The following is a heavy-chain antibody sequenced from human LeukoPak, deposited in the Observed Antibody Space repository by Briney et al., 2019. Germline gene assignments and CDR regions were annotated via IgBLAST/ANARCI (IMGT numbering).Heavy chain of an antibody. CDR3: AREDLFEYSSSWYGFDY. Sequence: GGSLRLSCAASGFTFSSYWMSWVRQAPGKGLEWVANIKQDGSEKYYVDSVKGRFTISRDNAKNSLYLQMNSLRAEDTAVYYCAREDLFEYSSSWYGFDYWGQGTLVTVSS. J-gene: IGHJ4*02. CDR1: GFTFSSYW. V-gene: IGHV3-7*01. D-gene: IGHD6-13*01. CDR2: IKQDGSEK.